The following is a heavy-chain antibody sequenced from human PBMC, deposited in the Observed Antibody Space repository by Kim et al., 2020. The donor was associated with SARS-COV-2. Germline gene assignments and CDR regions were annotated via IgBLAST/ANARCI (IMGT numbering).Heavy chain of an antibody. Sequence: YADSVKGRFTISRDNSKKTLYLQMNSLRAEDTAVYYCARPYGSGSYFDYWGQGTLVTVSS. CDR3: ARPYGSGSYFDY. D-gene: IGHD3-10*01. J-gene: IGHJ4*02. V-gene: IGHV3-53*01.